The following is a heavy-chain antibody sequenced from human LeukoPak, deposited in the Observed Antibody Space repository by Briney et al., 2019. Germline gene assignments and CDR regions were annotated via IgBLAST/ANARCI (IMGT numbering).Heavy chain of an antibody. V-gene: IGHV1-69*04. CDR1: GGTFSSYA. D-gene: IGHD3-10*01. CDR3: ASRYGSGSYSFDY. Sequence: ASVKVSCKASGGTFSSYAISWVRQAPGQGLEWMGRIIPILGIANYAQKFQGRVTITADKPTSTAYMELSSLRSEDTAVYYCASRYGSGSYSFDYWGQGTLVTVSS. J-gene: IGHJ4*02. CDR2: IIPILGIA.